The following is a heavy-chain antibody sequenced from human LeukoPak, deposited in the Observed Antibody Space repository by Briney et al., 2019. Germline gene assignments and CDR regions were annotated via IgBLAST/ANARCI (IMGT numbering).Heavy chain of an antibody. CDR1: GGSISSYY. Sequence: PETLSLTCTVSGGSISSYYWSWVRQPPGKGLEWIGYIYYTGSTNYNPSLKSRVTISVDTSKNQFSLKLSSVTAADTAVYYCARDRPGGSSLDYWGQGTLVTVSS. J-gene: IGHJ4*02. CDR2: IYYTGST. CDR3: ARDRPGGSSLDY. V-gene: IGHV4-59*01. D-gene: IGHD6-13*01.